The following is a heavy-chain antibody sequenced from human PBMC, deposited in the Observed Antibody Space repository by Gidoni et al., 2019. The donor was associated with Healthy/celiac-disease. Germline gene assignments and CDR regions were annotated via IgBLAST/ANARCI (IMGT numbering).Heavy chain of an antibody. J-gene: IGHJ3*02. CDR1: GFTFSSYA. CDR3: ARPHIAAAGDSDAFDI. V-gene: IGHV3-30-3*01. Sequence: QVQLVESGGGVVQPGRSLRLSGAASGFTFSSYAMPWVRQAPGKGLEWVAVISYDGSNKYYADSVKGRFTISRDNSKNTLYLQMNSLRAEDTAVYYCARPHIAAAGDSDAFDIWGQGTMVTVSS. D-gene: IGHD6-13*01. CDR2: ISYDGSNK.